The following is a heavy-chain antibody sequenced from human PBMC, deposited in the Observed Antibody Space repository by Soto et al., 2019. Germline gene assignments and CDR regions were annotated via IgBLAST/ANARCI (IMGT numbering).Heavy chain of an antibody. CDR3: AKGAGIYCSSTSCSEPNAFDI. V-gene: IGHV3-23*01. D-gene: IGHD2-2*01. J-gene: IGHJ3*02. CDR1: GFTFSSYA. Sequence: GGSLRLSCAASGFTFSSYAMSWVRQAPGKGLEWVSAISGSGGSTYYADSVKGRFTISRDNSKNTLYLQMNSRRAEDTAVYYCAKGAGIYCSSTSCSEPNAFDIWGQGTMVTVSS. CDR2: ISGSGGST.